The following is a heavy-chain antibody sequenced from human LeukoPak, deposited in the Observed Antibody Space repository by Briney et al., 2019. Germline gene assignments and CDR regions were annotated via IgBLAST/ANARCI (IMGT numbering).Heavy chain of an antibody. CDR2: FYWDDDK. J-gene: IGHJ4*02. D-gene: IGHD6-19*01. CDR1: GFSLSTIGVG. CDR3: AHSLRIAVAGPPGVFDY. V-gene: IGHV2-5*02. Sequence: SGPTLVNPTQTLTLTCTFSGFSLSTIGVGVCWIRPPPGKALEWLALFYWDDDKRYSPSLKSRLTITKDTSKIQVVLTITNMDPVDTATYYCAHSLRIAVAGPPGVFDYWGQGTLVTVSS.